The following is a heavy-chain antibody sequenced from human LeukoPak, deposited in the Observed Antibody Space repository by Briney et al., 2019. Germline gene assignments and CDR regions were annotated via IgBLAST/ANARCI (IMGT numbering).Heavy chain of an antibody. CDR3: AREVDTAMVH. CDR2: IYSGGST. J-gene: IGHJ4*02. CDR1: GFTVSSNY. V-gene: IGHV3-53*01. Sequence: PGGSLRLSCAASGFTVSSNYMSWVRQAPGKGLEWVSVIYSGGSTYYADSVKGRFTISRDNSRNTLYLQMNSLGAEDTAVYYCAREVDTAMVHWGQGTLVTVSS. D-gene: IGHD5-18*01.